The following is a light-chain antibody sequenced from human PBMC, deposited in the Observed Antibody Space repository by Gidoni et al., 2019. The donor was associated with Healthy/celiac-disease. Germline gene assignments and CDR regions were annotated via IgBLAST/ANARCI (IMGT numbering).Light chain of an antibody. CDR3: QQDYSTRT. CDR2: WAS. Sequence: DIVMTQSPDSLAVSLGERATINCNYSKSVLYRSNNKNYLAWYQQKPGQPPKLLIYWASTRESGVPYRFRGSGSWTDFTLTISSLQAEDVAVYYCQQDYSTRTFGQGIKVEIK. J-gene: IGKJ1*01. V-gene: IGKV4-1*01. CDR1: KSVLYRSNNKNY.